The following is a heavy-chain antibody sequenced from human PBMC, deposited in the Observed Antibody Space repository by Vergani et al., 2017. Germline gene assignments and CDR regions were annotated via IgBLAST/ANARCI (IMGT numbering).Heavy chain of an antibody. CDR1: GFTFSSYG. CDR3: ARGAGGFDP. Sequence: QVQLVESGGGVVQPGRSLRLSCAASGFTFSSYGMHWVRQAPGKGLEWVAVIWYDGSNKYYADSVKGRFTISRDNSKNTLYLQMNSLRAEDTAVYYCARGAGGFDPWGQGTLVTVSS. J-gene: IGHJ5*02. V-gene: IGHV3-33*01. CDR2: IWYDGSNK.